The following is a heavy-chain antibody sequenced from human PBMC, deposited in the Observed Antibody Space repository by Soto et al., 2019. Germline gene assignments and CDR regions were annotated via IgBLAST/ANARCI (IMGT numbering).Heavy chain of an antibody. V-gene: IGHV3-21*01. CDR2: ISSSSSSYI. CDR1: GFTFSSYS. Sequence: EVQLVESGGGLVKPGGSLRLSCAASGFTFSSYSMNWVRQAPGKGLEWVSSISSSSSSYIYYADSVKGRFTISRDNAKNSLYLQMNSLRAEDTAVYYCARDGRYCTNGVCYGHGMDVWGQGTTVTVSS. CDR3: ARDGRYCTNGVCYGHGMDV. D-gene: IGHD2-8*01. J-gene: IGHJ6*02.